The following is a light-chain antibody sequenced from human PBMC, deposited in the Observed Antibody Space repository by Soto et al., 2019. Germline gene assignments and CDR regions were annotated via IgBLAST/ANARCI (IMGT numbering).Light chain of an antibody. CDR2: GTS. V-gene: IGKV1-27*01. J-gene: IGKJ1*01. Sequence: DIQMTQSPPSLSASVGDRVTITCRASQGIEGFFAWYQQKPGTAPKLLVYGTSTLQVGVPSRVSGSGWGTDFTLTISSVQPEDVATYYCQKYNKAPWKFGQGTKV. CDR1: QGIEGF. CDR3: QKYNKAPWK.